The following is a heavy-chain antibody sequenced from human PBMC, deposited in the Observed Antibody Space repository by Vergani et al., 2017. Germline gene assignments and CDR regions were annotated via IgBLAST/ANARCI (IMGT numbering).Heavy chain of an antibody. Sequence: EVQLLQSGGGVIQPGGSVRLSCAASGFTFSACPMTWVRQAPGKGLEWVSAISARYPSTYYADSVKGRFTISRDNSKNMLFLQMNNLRTEDTAIYYCAKQYFVSGNYLLDYWGQGTLVTVSS. V-gene: IGHV3-23*01. CDR2: ISARYPST. J-gene: IGHJ4*02. D-gene: IGHD3-10*01. CDR3: AKQYFVSGNYLLDY. CDR1: GFTFSACP.